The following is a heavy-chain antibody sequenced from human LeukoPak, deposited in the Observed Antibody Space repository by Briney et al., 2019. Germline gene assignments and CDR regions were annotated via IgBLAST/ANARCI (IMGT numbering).Heavy chain of an antibody. V-gene: IGHV4-39*01. CDR1: SGSINNSHYY. J-gene: IGHJ3*02. D-gene: IGHD3-10*01. CDR3: ARRRILLWSHMAFDM. CDR2: IYYSGST. Sequence: SETLSLTCTVSSGSINNSHYYWGWIRQPPGKGPEWIGSIYYSGSTYYNPSLKSRVTMSVDTSKDQFSLRLNSVTAADTAVYYCARRRILLWSHMAFDMWGQGTMVTVSS.